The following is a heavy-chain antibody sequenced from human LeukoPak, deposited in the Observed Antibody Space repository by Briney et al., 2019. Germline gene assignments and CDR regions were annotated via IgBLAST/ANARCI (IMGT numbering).Heavy chain of an antibody. V-gene: IGHV4-61*08. J-gene: IGHJ4*02. Sequence: SETLSLTCTVSGGSISSGDYYWSWIRQPPGKRLEWIGYISYSGTTNYSPSLKSRVTISVDTSKNQFSLKLSSVTAADTAVYYCVRRARANRAYFFDYWGQGTLVTVSS. CDR1: GGSISSGDYY. CDR2: ISYSGTT. CDR3: VRRARANRAYFFDY.